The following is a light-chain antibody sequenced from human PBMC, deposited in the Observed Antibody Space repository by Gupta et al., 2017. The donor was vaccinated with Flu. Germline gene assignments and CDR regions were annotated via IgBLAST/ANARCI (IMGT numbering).Light chain of an antibody. CDR2: SAS. Sequence: TLVLPPGECPTLSCGSSQSISGDYLAWYQQKHGQAPRLLIYSASTRATGIPDRFSGRGSGTDFALTIGRLEPEDVAVYFCQHDGISVYSFGQGTKLEI. CDR1: QSISGDY. J-gene: IGKJ2*01. V-gene: IGKV3-20*01. CDR3: QHDGISVYS.